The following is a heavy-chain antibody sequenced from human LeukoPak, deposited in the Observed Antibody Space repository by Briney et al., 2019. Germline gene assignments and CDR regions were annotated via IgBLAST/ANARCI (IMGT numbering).Heavy chain of an antibody. D-gene: IGHD3-3*01. CDR1: GFTFSSYA. CDR3: VKDVRSGYFGS. CDR2: ISGSGGST. Sequence: PGGSLRLSCVASGFTFSSYAMSWVRQAPGKGLEWVSTISGSGGSTFYADSVKGRFPISRDNSKNTLYPQLNSLRAEDTAVYYCVKDVRSGYFGSLGQGTLVTVSS. V-gene: IGHV3-23*01. J-gene: IGHJ4*02.